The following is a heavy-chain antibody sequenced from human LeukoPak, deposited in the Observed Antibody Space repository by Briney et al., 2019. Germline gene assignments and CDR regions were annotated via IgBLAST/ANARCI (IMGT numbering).Heavy chain of an antibody. Sequence: SETLSLTCTVSGGSISSSSYYWGWIRQPPGKGLEWIGSIYYSGSTYYNPSLKSRVTISVDTSKNQFSLKLSSVTAADTAVYYCARAPLSGAPYYYYYYMDVWGKGTTVTVSS. CDR3: ARAPLSGAPYYYYYYMDV. CDR2: IYYSGST. V-gene: IGHV4-39*01. D-gene: IGHD2/OR15-2a*01. CDR1: GGSISSSSYY. J-gene: IGHJ6*03.